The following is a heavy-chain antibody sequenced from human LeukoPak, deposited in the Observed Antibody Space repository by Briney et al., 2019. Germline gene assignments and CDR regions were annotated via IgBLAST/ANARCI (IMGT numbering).Heavy chain of an antibody. V-gene: IGHV3-30-3*01. Sequence: GRSLRLSCAASGFTFSSYAMHWVRQAPGKGLEWVAVISYDGSNKYYADSVKGRFTISRDNSKNTLYLQMNSLRPEDTAVYYCARGDSLGATMTDLDYWGQGTLVTVSS. CDR1: GFTFSSYA. CDR2: ISYDGSNK. D-gene: IGHD1-26*01. J-gene: IGHJ4*02. CDR3: ARGDSLGATMTDLDY.